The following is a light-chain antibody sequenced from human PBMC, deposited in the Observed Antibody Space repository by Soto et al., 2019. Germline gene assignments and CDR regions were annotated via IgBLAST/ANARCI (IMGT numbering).Light chain of an antibody. V-gene: IGKV3-15*01. CDR2: GAS. Sequence: EIVMTQSPATLSVSPGERATLSCRASQSVSSNLAWYQQKPGQAPRLLIYGASTRATGIPARFSGSGSGTEDTLTFGRLQSEDVAVYYCLRDNSWLATFGQGNKVEIK. CDR3: LRDNSWLAT. CDR1: QSVSSN. J-gene: IGKJ1*01.